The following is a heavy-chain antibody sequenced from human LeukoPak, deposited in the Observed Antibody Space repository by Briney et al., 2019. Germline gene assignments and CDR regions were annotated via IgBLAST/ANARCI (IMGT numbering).Heavy chain of an antibody. CDR3: TRSTIAARQPFDY. V-gene: IGHV4-39*01. Sequence: PSETLSLPCTVSGGSISSSNYFWGWIRQPPGKGLEWIGSKYYSGSTYYNPSIQSRVTISVDTSKNQFSLKLSSVTAADTAVYYCTRSTIAARQPFDYWGQGTLVTVSS. J-gene: IGHJ4*02. CDR1: GGSISSSNYF. D-gene: IGHD6-6*01. CDR2: KYYSGST.